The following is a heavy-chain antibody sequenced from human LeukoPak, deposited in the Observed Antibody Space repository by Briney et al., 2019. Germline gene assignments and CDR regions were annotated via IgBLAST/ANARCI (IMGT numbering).Heavy chain of an antibody. J-gene: IGHJ4*02. Sequence: VKPSETLSLTCTVSDDSISGYYWSWVRQPPGRGLEWIGYIYYTGSTKYNPSLESRVSFSVDTSKNQISLRLTSVTAADTALYYCARYRQGTSRNDYWGQGTLVTVS. D-gene: IGHD2-8*01. CDR1: DDSISGYY. CDR2: IYYTGST. V-gene: IGHV4-59*01. CDR3: ARYRQGTSRNDY.